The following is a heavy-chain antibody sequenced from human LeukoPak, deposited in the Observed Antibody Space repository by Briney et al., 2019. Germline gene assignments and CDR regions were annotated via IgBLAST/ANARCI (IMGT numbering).Heavy chain of an antibody. CDR3: ARLTARYYYYYYMDV. CDR2: IYSGGST. Sequence: GGSLRLSCAASGFTVSSNYMSWVRQAPGKGLEWVSVIYSGGSTYYADSVKGRFTISRDNSKNTLYLQMNSLRAEDTALYYCARLTARYYYYYYMDVWGKGTTVTVSS. J-gene: IGHJ6*03. CDR1: GFTVSSNY. V-gene: IGHV3-66*04.